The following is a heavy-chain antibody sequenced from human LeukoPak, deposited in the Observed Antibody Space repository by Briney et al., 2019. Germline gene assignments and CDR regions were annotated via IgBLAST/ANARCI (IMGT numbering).Heavy chain of an antibody. CDR1: GFTFSSYW. CDR3: ANDYGDYNYFDY. V-gene: IGHV3-7*01. Sequence: GGSLRLSCAASGFTFSSYWMSWVRQAPGKGLEWVANIKQDGSEKYYVDSVKGRFTISRDNSKNTLYLQMNSLRAEDTAVYYCANDYGDYNYFDYWGQGTLVTVSS. J-gene: IGHJ4*02. CDR2: IKQDGSEK. D-gene: IGHD4-17*01.